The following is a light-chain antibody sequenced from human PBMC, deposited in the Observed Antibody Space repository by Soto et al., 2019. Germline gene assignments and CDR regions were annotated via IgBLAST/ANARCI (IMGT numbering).Light chain of an antibody. V-gene: IGKV1-33*01. CDR2: DAS. CDR3: QPFDGVPLT. Sequence: DMQMTQSTSSLSASIGDRVTITCQASQDIKIYLNWYQQKPGKPPNLLIYDASKLETGVPLRFSGSGSGTHFTFIISSLQPEDIATYYCQPFDGVPLTFGGGTKVDIK. J-gene: IGKJ4*01. CDR1: QDIKIY.